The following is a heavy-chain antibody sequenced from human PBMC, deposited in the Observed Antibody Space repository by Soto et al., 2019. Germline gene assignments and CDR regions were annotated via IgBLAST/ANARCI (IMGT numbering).Heavy chain of an antibody. Sequence: EVQLLESGGGLVQPGGSLRLSCAASGFTFSSYAMSWVRQAPGKGLEWVSAISGSGGSTYYADSVKGRFTISRDNSKNPLYLQMNSLRDEDTAVYYCAKDYYYDSSGYYYFAFDIWGQGTMVTVSS. V-gene: IGHV3-23*01. D-gene: IGHD3-22*01. CDR2: ISGSGGST. J-gene: IGHJ3*02. CDR3: AKDYYYDSSGYYYFAFDI. CDR1: GFTFSSYA.